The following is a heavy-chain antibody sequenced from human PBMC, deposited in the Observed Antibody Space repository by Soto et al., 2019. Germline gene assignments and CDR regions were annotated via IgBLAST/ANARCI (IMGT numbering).Heavy chain of an antibody. CDR3: ARSVRSGSFPYYYYAMDV. CDR2: IKSDGSST. Sequence: EVQLVESGGGLVQPGGSLRLSCAASGFTSSNHWMHWVRQAPGKGLVWVSRIKSDGSSTSYADSVKGRFTISRDNAKNTLDLQMHGLRAEDMAVYYCARSVRSGSFPYYYYAMDVWGQGTTVTVSS. V-gene: IGHV3-74*01. D-gene: IGHD3-10*01. CDR1: GFTSSNHW. J-gene: IGHJ6*02.